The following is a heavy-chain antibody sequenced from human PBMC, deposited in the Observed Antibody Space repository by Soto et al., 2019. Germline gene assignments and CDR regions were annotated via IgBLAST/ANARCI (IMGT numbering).Heavy chain of an antibody. D-gene: IGHD5-12*01. CDR2: IDSDGNST. CDR1: GFTFSSYW. Sequence: LRLSCAASGFTFSSYWMHWVRQVPGKGLVWVSHIDSDGNSTTYADSVKGRFTISRDNAKNTVYLQMNSLRADDTAVYYCAKGSGYIMIDYCGQGTLVTVSS. V-gene: IGHV3-74*03. CDR3: AKGSGYIMIDY. J-gene: IGHJ4*02.